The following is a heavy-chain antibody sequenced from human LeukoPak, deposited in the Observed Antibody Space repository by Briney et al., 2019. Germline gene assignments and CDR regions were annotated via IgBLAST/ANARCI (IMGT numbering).Heavy chain of an antibody. Sequence: GGSLRLSCAASGFSFSSYWMHWVRQAPGKGLVWVSRINSDGSSTIYADSVKGRFTISRDNAKNTLYLQMSSLRAEDTAVYYCAKVDSSSWSYNWFDPWGQGTLVTVSS. CDR3: AKVDSSSWSYNWFDP. CDR1: GFSFSSYW. D-gene: IGHD6-13*01. CDR2: INSDGSST. J-gene: IGHJ5*02. V-gene: IGHV3-74*01.